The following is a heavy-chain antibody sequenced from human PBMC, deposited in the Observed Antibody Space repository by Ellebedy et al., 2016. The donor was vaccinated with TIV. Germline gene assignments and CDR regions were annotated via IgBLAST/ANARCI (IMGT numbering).Heavy chain of an antibody. V-gene: IGHV3-30-3*01. CDR1: GFTFSSYA. D-gene: IGHD5-18*01. J-gene: IGHJ6*02. CDR2: ISYDGSNK. Sequence: GESLKISXAASGFTFSSYAMHWVRQAPGKGLEWVAVISYDGSNKYYADSVKGRFTISRDNSKNTLYLQMNSLRAEDTAVYYCARVEGIQLWFSNYYYGMDVWGQGTTVTVSS. CDR3: ARVEGIQLWFSNYYYGMDV.